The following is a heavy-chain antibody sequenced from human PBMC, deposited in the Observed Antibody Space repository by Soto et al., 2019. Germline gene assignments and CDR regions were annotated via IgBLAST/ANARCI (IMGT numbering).Heavy chain of an antibody. CDR2: ISVGGGST. J-gene: IGHJ2*01. Sequence: KGLEWVSGISVGGGSTYYADSVKGRFTISRDNSKNTLYLQMNSLRAEDTAVFFFPTADRIRIIVPVSAFLLNRSSDL. CDR3: PTADRIRIIVPVSAFLLNRSSDL. V-gene: IGHV3-23*01. D-gene: IGHD3-16*02.